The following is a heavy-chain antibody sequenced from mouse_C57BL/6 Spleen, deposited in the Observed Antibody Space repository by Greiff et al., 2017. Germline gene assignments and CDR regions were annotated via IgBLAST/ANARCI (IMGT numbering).Heavy chain of an antibody. V-gene: IGHV1-55*01. Sequence: QVQLQQPGAELVKPGASVKMSCKASGYTFTSYWITWVKQRPGQGLEWIGDIYPGSGSTNYNAKFKSKATLTVDTSSSTAYMQLSSLTSEDSAVYYCARWEVCDGYYGFAYWGQGTLVTVSA. J-gene: IGHJ3*01. CDR3: ARWEVCDGYYGFAY. CDR1: GYTFTSYW. CDR2: IYPGSGST. D-gene: IGHD2-3*01.